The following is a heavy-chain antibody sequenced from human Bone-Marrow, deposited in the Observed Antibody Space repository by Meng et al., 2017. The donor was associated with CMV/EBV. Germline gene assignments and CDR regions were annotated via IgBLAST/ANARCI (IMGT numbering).Heavy chain of an antibody. Sequence: SETLSLTCTVSGGSVSSGSYYWSWIRQPPGKGLEWIGYIYYSGSTNYNPSLKSRVTISVDTSKNQFSLKLSSVTAADTAVYYCARGRHGSSWYFDYFDYWGQGTLVTVSS. CDR2: IYYSGST. CDR1: GGSVSSGSYY. D-gene: IGHD6-13*01. CDR3: ARGRHGSSWYFDYFDY. J-gene: IGHJ4*02. V-gene: IGHV4-61*01.